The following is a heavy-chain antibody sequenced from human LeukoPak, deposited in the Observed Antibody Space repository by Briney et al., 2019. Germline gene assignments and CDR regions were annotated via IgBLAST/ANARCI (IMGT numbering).Heavy chain of an antibody. CDR3: ARVWSVYVSVVVAATPGDWFDP. J-gene: IGHJ5*02. Sequence: ASVKVSCKASGYTFTSYGISWVRQAPGQGLEWMGWISAYNGNTNYAQKLQGRVTMTTDTSTSTAYMELRSLRSDDTAVYYCARVWSVYVSVVVAATPGDWFDPWGQGTLVTVSS. D-gene: IGHD2-15*01. CDR2: ISAYNGNT. V-gene: IGHV1-18*01. CDR1: GYTFTSYG.